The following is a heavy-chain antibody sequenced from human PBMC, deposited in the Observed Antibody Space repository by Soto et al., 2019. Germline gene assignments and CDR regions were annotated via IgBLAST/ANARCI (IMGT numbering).Heavy chain of an antibody. V-gene: IGHV4-39*01. CDR3: ARLNYDYIWGSYRSYFQH. CDR2: IYYSGST. D-gene: IGHD3-16*02. Sequence: SSSSYYWGWIRQPPGKGLEWIGIIYYSGSTYYNPSLKSRVTISVDTSKNQFSLKLSSVTAADTAVYYCARLNYDYIWGSYRSYFQHWGQGTLVTVSS. J-gene: IGHJ1*01. CDR1: SSSSYY.